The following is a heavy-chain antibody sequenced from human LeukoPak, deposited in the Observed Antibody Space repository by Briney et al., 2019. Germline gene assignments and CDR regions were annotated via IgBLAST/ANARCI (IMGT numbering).Heavy chain of an antibody. D-gene: IGHD4-11*01. J-gene: IGHJ4*02. CDR2: ISSSGSTI. CDR3: ARNSYSNYGLD. Sequence: GRSLRLSCAASGFTFSSYEMNWVRQAPGKGLEWVSYISSSGSTIYYADSVKGRFTISRDNAKNSLYLQMNSLRAEDTAVYYCARNSYSNYGLDWGQGTLVTVSS. CDR1: GFTFSSYE. V-gene: IGHV3-48*03.